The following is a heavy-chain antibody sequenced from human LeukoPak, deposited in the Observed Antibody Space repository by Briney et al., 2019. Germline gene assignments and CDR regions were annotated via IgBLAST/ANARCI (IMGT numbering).Heavy chain of an antibody. V-gene: IGHV4-34*01. CDR1: GGSFSGYY. CDR2: INHSGST. Sequence: SETLSLTCAVYGGSFSGYYWSWIRQPPGKGLEWMGEINHSGSTNYNPSLKSRVTISVDTSKNLFSLKLSSVTAADTAVYYCARRVTDTYYYYYYIDVGGKGTTVTVSS. D-gene: IGHD2-21*02. J-gene: IGHJ6*03. CDR3: ARRVTDTYYYYYYIDV.